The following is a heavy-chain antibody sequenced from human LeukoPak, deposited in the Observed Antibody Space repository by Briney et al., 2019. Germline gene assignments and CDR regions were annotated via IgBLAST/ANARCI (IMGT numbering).Heavy chain of an antibody. CDR3: ARSPYDYVWGSYRHGDYFDY. V-gene: IGHV3-7*01. D-gene: IGHD3-16*02. CDR2: IKQDGSEK. Sequence: GGSLRLSCAASGFTFSSYWMSWVRQAPGKGLEWVANIKQDGSEKYYVDSVKGRFTISRDNAKNSLYLQMNSLRAEDTAVYYCARSPYDYVWGSYRHGDYFDYWGQGTLVTVSS. CDR1: GFTFSSYW. J-gene: IGHJ4*02.